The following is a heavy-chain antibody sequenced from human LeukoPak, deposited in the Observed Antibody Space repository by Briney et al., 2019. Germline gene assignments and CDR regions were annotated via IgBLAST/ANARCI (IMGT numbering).Heavy chain of an antibody. V-gene: IGHV1-18*01. J-gene: IGHJ5*02. CDR1: GYTFTSYG. D-gene: IGHD3-9*01. CDR3: ARSRYYDILTGYHQSGWFDP. CDR2: ISAYNGNT. Sequence: GASVKVSCKASGYTFTSYGISWVRQAPGQGLEWMGWISAYNGNTNYAQKLQGRVTMTTDTSTSTAYMELRSLRSDDTAVYYCARSRYYDILTGYHQSGWFDPWGQGTLVTVSS.